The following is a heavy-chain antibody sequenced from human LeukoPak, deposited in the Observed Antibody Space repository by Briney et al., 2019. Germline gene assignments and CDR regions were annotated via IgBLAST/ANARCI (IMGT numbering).Heavy chain of an antibody. CDR1: GSRFTRYW. J-gene: IGHJ4*02. V-gene: IGHV5-10-1*01. D-gene: IGHD5-12*01. Sequence: GESLRISCKGSGSRFTRYWISWVRQMPGKGLEWMGKIDPSDSYTNYSPSFQGHVTISADKSINTAYLQWSSLKASDTAMYYCARHEGGYAASDYWGQGTLVTVSS. CDR2: IDPSDSYT. CDR3: ARHEGGYAASDY.